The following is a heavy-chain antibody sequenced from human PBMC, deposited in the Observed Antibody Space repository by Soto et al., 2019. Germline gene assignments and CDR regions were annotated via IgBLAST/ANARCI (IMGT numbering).Heavy chain of an antibody. D-gene: IGHD6-6*01. CDR1: GGSISSYY. Sequence: SETLSLTCTVSGGSISSYYWSWIRQPPGKGLEWIGYIYYSGSTNYNPSLKSRVTISVDTSKNQFSLKLSSVTAADTAVYYCARAKYSSSSGYYGMDVWGQGTTVTVSS. CDR3: ARAKYSSSSGYYGMDV. V-gene: IGHV4-59*01. CDR2: IYYSGST. J-gene: IGHJ6*02.